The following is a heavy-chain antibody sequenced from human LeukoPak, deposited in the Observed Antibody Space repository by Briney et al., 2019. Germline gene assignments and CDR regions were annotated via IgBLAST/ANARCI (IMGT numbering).Heavy chain of an antibody. CDR3: ARDYYYDSSGYWDYYFDY. CDR2: IWYDGSNK. D-gene: IGHD3-22*01. Sequence: PGGSLRLSCAASGFTFSRFGMHWVRQAPGKGLEWVAVIWYDGSNKYYADSVKGRFTISRDNSENTLYLEMNSLRAEDTAVYYCARDYYYDSSGYWDYYFDYWGQGTLVTVSS. J-gene: IGHJ4*02. V-gene: IGHV3-33*01. CDR1: GFTFSRFG.